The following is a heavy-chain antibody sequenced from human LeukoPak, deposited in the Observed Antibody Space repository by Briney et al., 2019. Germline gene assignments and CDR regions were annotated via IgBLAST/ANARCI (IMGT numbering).Heavy chain of an antibody. CDR2: IYTSEST. J-gene: IGHJ3*02. CDR1: GGSISSYY. Sequence: SETLSLTCTVSGGSISSYYWSWIRQPAGKGLEWIGHIYTSESTNYNPSLKSRVTISVDTSKNQFSLKLSSVTAADTAVYYCARAPYSSSWYSIGAFDIWGQGTMVTVSS. CDR3: ARAPYSSSWYSIGAFDI. V-gene: IGHV4-4*07. D-gene: IGHD6-13*01.